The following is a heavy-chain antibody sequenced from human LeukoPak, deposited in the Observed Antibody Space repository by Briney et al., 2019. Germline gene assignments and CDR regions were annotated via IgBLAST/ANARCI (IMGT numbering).Heavy chain of an antibody. CDR3: ATWTYDSSGYYSQH. V-gene: IGHV3-21*01. D-gene: IGHD3-22*01. CDR2: ISSRSSYI. Sequence: PGRSLRLSCAASGFTFSSYSMNWVRQAPGKGLEWVSSISSRSSYIYYADSVKGRFTISRDNAKNSLYLQMNSLRAEDTAVYYCATWTYDSSGYYSQHWGQGTLVTVSS. CDR1: GFTFSSYS. J-gene: IGHJ4*02.